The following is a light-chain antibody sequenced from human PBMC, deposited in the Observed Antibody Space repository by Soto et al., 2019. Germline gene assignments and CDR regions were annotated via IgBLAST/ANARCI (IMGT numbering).Light chain of an antibody. J-gene: IGKJ1*01. V-gene: IGKV3-20*01. CDR3: QQYGRT. Sequence: IVLTQSPGTLSLSPGERATLSFRASQSVSSYLAWYQQKPGQAPRLLIYGASNRATGIPDRFSGSGSGTDFTLTISRLEPEDFAVYYCQQYGRTFGQGTKVEIK. CDR2: GAS. CDR1: QSVSSY.